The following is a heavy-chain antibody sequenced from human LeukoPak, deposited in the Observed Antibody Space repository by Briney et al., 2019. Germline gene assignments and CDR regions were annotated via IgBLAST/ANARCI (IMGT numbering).Heavy chain of an antibody. Sequence: GGSLRLSCAASGFTVSSNYMSGVRQAPGKGLEWVSVIYSGGSTYYADSVKGRFTISRDNSKNTLYPQMNSLRAEDTAVYYCARDSSSSGRFDYWGQGTLVTVSS. V-gene: IGHV3-66*02. D-gene: IGHD6-6*01. J-gene: IGHJ4*02. CDR1: GFTVSSNY. CDR3: ARDSSSSGRFDY. CDR2: IYSGGST.